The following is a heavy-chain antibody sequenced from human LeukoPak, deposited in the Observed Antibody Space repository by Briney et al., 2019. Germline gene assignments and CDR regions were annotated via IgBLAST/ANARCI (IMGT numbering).Heavy chain of an antibody. V-gene: IGHV1-2*02. CDR1: GYTFTGYY. J-gene: IGHJ4*02. D-gene: IGHD1-1*01. CDR3: ARRTTGTTGTYYFDY. CDR2: INPNSGGT. Sequence: ASVKVSCKASGYTFTGYYMHWVRQAAGQGLEWMGWINPNSGGTNYAQKFQGRVTMTRDTSISTAYMELSRLRSDDTAVYYCARRTTGTTGTYYFDYWGQGTLVTVSS.